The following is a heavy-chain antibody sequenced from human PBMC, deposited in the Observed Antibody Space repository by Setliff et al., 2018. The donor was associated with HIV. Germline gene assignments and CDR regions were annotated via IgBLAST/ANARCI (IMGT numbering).Heavy chain of an antibody. J-gene: IGHJ6*02. CDR1: GFTFSSYW. V-gene: IGHV3-7*01. CDR3: AREPHELRYFDWLLYPAYYYYGMDV. Sequence: GSLRLSCAASGFTFSSYWMSWVRQAPGKGLEWVANIKYDGSEKYYVGSVKGRFTISRDNAKNSLYLQMNSLRAEDTAVYYCAREPHELRYFDWLLYPAYYYYGMDVWGQGTTVTVSS. CDR2: IKYDGSEK. D-gene: IGHD3-9*01.